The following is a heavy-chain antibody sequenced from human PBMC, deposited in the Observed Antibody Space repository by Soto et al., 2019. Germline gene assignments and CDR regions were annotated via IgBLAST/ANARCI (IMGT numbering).Heavy chain of an antibody. V-gene: IGHV1-8*01. D-gene: IGHD6-19*01. Sequence: QVQLVQSGAEVEKPGASVKVSCKASGYTFTTYDFNWVRQAPGHGLEWMGWMNPDTGNTGHAQKFQGRVTMTRDTSISTAFMALSGLTAEDTAVYYCARALGYSSTSRLDLWGQGTLVTVSS. CDR1: GYTFTTYD. J-gene: IGHJ4*02. CDR3: ARALGYSSTSRLDL. CDR2: MNPDTGNT.